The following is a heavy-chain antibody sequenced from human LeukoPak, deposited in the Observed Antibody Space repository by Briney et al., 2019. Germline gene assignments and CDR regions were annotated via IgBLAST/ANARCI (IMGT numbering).Heavy chain of an antibody. Sequence: SETLSLTCTVSGGSISSHYWSWIRQPPGKGLEWIGYIYYSGSTNYNPSLKSRVTISVDTSKNQFSLKLSSVTAADTAVYYCARDLTYDSSGSHNWFDPWGQGTLVTVSS. V-gene: IGHV4-59*11. J-gene: IGHJ5*02. D-gene: IGHD3-22*01. CDR3: ARDLTYDSSGSHNWFDP. CDR1: GGSISSHY. CDR2: IYYSGST.